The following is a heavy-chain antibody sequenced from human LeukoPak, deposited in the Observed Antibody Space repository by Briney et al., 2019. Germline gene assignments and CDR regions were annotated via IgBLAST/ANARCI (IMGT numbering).Heavy chain of an antibody. CDR2: ISYDGSNK. CDR1: GFTFSSYA. J-gene: IGHJ4*02. Sequence: PGGSLRLSCAASGFTFSSYAMSWVRQAPGKGLEWVAVISYDGSNKYYADSVKGRFTISRDNSKNTLYLQMNSLRAEDTAVYYCATYSSSCYWGQGTLVTVSS. D-gene: IGHD6-13*01. CDR3: ATYSSSCY. V-gene: IGHV3-30-3*01.